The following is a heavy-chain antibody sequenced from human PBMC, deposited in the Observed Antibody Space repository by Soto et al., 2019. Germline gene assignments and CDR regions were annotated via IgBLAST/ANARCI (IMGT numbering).Heavy chain of an antibody. J-gene: IGHJ4*01. CDR2: NLPIFGTT. D-gene: IGHD4-17*01. Sequence: VHLVQSGAEVRKPGSSVNVSCKASGGTFSNYIITWVRQTPGQGLEWMGDNLPIFGTTNYEQKFQNRVTMTADTSTTTAYMELIGLRFEYTAVYFCARVSYGVYGLDFWGQGTLVTVSS. CDR3: ARVSYGVYGLDF. V-gene: IGHV1-69*06. CDR1: GGTFSNYI.